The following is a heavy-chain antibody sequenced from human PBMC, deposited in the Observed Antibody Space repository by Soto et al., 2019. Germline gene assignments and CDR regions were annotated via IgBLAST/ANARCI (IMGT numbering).Heavy chain of an antibody. D-gene: IGHD3-3*01. CDR2: ISAYNGNT. Sequence: ASVKVSCKASGDTFTSYGISWVRQGPGQGLEWMGWISAYNGNTNYAQKLQGRVTMTTDTSTSTAYMELRSLRSDDTAVYYCARDYDFWSGYSPHYGMDVWGQGTTVNVS. CDR1: GDTFTSYG. CDR3: ARDYDFWSGYSPHYGMDV. V-gene: IGHV1-18*01. J-gene: IGHJ6*01.